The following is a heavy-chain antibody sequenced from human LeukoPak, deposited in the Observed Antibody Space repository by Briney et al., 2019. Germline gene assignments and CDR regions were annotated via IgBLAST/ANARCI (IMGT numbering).Heavy chain of an antibody. CDR2: ISAYNGNT. Sequence: ASVKVSCKASAYTFTSYGISWVRQAPGQGLEWMGWISAYNGNTNYAQKPQGRVTMTTDTSTSTAYMELRSLRSDDTAVYYCARDPGFVVVPAAMGGDYWGQGTLVTVSS. J-gene: IGHJ4*02. CDR3: ARDPGFVVVPAAMGGDY. V-gene: IGHV1-18*01. CDR1: AYTFTSYG. D-gene: IGHD2-2*01.